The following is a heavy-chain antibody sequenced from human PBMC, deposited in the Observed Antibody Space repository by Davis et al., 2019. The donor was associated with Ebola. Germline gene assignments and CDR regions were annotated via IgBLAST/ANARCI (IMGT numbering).Heavy chain of an antibody. CDR1: GGSVSSSSYY. J-gene: IGHJ6*02. CDR3: ARALGTGTLGYYYGMDV. CDR2: IYYSGST. V-gene: IGHV4-39*07. D-gene: IGHD1-1*01. Sequence: MPSETLSLTCTVSGGSVSSSSYYWGWIRQPPGKGLEWIGSIYYSGSTYYNTSLKSRVTISVDTSKNQFSLKLSSVTAADTAVYYCARALGTGTLGYYYGMDVWGQGTTVTVSS.